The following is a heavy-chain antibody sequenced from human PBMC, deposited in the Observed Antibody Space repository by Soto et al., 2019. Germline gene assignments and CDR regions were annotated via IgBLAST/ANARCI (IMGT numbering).Heavy chain of an antibody. CDR2: ISSSSSYI. Sequence: AVGSLRLSCAASGFTFSSYSINWARQAPGKGLEWVSSISSSSSYIYYADSVKGRFTISRDNAKNSLYLQMNSLRAEDTAVYYCARDQILGYYYGMDVWGQGTTVTVSS. D-gene: IGHD7-27*01. J-gene: IGHJ6*02. CDR1: GFTFSSYS. CDR3: ARDQILGYYYGMDV. V-gene: IGHV3-21*01.